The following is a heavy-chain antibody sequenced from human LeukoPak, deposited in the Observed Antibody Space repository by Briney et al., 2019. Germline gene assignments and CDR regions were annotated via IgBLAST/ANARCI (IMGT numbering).Heavy chain of an antibody. Sequence: ASVKVSCKVSGYTLTELSMHWVRQAPGKGLEWMGGFHSEDGETIYAQKFQGRVTMTEDTSTDTAYMELSSLRSEATAVYYCACRDGYNCDYWGQGTLVTVSS. CDR3: ACRDGYNCDY. CDR1: GYTLTELS. V-gene: IGHV1-24*01. D-gene: IGHD5-24*01. J-gene: IGHJ4*02. CDR2: FHSEDGET.